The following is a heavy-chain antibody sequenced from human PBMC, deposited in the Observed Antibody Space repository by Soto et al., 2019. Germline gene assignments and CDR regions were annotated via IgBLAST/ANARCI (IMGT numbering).Heavy chain of an antibody. CDR3: ARAFAVSFGVVIAQVSALDY. V-gene: IGHV1-18*04. J-gene: IGHJ4*02. CDR1: GYTFTSYG. Sequence: QVQLVQSGAEVKKPGASVKVSCKASGYTFTSYGISWVRQAPGQGLEWMGWISAYNGNTNYAQKLQGRVTMTTDTSTSTAYMELRSLRSDDTAVYYCARAFAVSFGVVIAQVSALDYWGQGTLVTVSS. D-gene: IGHD3-3*01. CDR2: ISAYNGNT.